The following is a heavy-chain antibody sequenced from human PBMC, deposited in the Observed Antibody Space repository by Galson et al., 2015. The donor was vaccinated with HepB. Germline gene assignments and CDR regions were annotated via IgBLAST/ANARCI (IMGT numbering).Heavy chain of an antibody. Sequence: SLRLSCAASGFTFSDYWMHWVRQVPGEGLVWVSRINSDAGSISYEDSVKGRFTISRDNAENTLFLQMNSLRAEDTAMYYCVRGGVVTGSPFPFDYWGQGSLVTVSS. CDR3: VRGGVVTGSPFPFDY. CDR2: INSDAGSI. V-gene: IGHV3-74*01. D-gene: IGHD2-21*02. J-gene: IGHJ4*02. CDR1: GFTFSDYW.